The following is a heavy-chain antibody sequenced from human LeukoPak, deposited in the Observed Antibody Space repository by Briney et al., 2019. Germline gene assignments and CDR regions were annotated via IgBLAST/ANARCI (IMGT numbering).Heavy chain of an antibody. CDR1: GYTFTSYG. CDR3: ARIPSVFSGVTIYYFDY. J-gene: IGHJ4*02. CDR2: ISAYNGNT. Sequence: GASVKVSCKASGYTFTSYGISWVRQAPGQGLEWMGWISAYNGNTNYAQKLQGRVTMTTDTSTSTAYMELRGLRSDDTAVYYCARIPSVFSGVTIYYFDYWGQGTLVTVSS. D-gene: IGHD2-21*02. V-gene: IGHV1-18*01.